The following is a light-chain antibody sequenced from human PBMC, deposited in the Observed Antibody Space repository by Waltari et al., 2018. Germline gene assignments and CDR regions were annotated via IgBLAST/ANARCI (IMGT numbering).Light chain of an antibody. J-gene: IGKJ1*01. V-gene: IGKV1-5*03. CDR2: LAS. CDR3: QQYVGYPWT. CDR1: QSSNDW. Sequence: DIQMTQSPSTLSASIGDTVTIPCRASQSSNDWLAWFPQKPGKGPKVLIYLASNLESGVPSRFRGSGFGTEFTLTISSVQSDDIGTYYCQQYVGYPWTFGQGTKLEIK.